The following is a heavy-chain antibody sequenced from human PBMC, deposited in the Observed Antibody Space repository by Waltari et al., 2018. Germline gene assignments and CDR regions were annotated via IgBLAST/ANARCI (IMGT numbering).Heavy chain of an antibody. V-gene: IGHV1-69*05. Sequence: QVQLVQSGAEVKKPGSSVKVSCKASGGTFSSYAISWVRQAPGQGLEWMGGIIPIFGTANHAQKFQGRVTITTDESTSTAYMELSSLRSEDTAVYYCARGSTTGTTKPHHFLTFDYWGQGTLVTVSS. CDR3: ARGSTTGTTKPHHFLTFDY. CDR2: IIPIFGTA. CDR1: GGTFSSYA. D-gene: IGHD1-1*01. J-gene: IGHJ4*02.